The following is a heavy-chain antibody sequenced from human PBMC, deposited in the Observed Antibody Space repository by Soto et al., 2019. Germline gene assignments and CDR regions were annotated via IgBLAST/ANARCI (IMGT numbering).Heavy chain of an antibody. D-gene: IGHD2-2*01. CDR1: GYTSTNWC. J-gene: IGHJ4*02. V-gene: IGHV1-3*01. CDR3: ANDIMVVPGAKALDY. CDR2: INAGSGNT. Sequence: VALRVYYNGSGYTSTNWCMHYVRQTPGERLEWMGWINAGSGNTKYSQKFQGRITITRDTSASTVYMELSSLRSEDTAVYYCANDIMVVPGAKALDYWGRGALVTVSS.